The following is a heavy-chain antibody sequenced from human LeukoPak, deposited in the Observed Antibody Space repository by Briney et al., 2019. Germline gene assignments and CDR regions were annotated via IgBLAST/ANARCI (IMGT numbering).Heavy chain of an antibody. CDR3: ARERGYYYDSSGYVVY. CDR1: GYTFTGYY. Sequence: ASVKVSCKASGYTFTGYYMHWVRQAPGQGLEWMGWINPNSGGTNYAQKFQGRVTMTRDTSISTAYMELSRLRSDDTAVYYCARERGYYYDSSGYVVYWGQGTLVTVSS. D-gene: IGHD3-22*01. J-gene: IGHJ4*02. V-gene: IGHV1-2*02. CDR2: INPNSGGT.